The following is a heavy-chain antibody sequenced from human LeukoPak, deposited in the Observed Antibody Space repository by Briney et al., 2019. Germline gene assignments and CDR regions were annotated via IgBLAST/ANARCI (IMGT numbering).Heavy chain of an antibody. CDR1: GGSISSYY. Sequence: SETLSLTCTVSGGSISSYYWNWIRQPPGKGLEWIGYIHYSGSTYYNPSLTSRVTISIDTSKNQFSLRLSSVTAADTAVYYCAREGSRDFWSGPVYYFDYWGQGTLVTVSS. CDR3: AREGSRDFWSGPVYYFDY. CDR2: IHYSGST. J-gene: IGHJ4*02. D-gene: IGHD3-3*01. V-gene: IGHV4-59*01.